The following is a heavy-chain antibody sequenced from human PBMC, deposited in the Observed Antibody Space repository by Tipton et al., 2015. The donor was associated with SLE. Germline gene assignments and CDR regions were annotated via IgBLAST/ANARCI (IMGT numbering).Heavy chain of an antibody. V-gene: IGHV3-53*05. J-gene: IGHJ5*02. CDR2: IYSGGST. Sequence: SLRLSCAASGFTVSSNYMSWVRQAPGKGLEWGSLIYSGGSTYYADSVKGRFTISRDNSKNTLYLQMYSLRAEDTAMYFCARAISDPHWFDPWGPGTLVTVSS. CDR3: ARAISDPHWFDP. D-gene: IGHD3-3*02. CDR1: GFTVSSNY.